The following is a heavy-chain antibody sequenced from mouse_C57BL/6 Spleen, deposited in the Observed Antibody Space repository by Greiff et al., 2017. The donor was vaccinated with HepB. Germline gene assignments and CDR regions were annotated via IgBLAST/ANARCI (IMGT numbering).Heavy chain of an antibody. CDR2: IYPRDGST. V-gene: IGHV1-85*01. J-gene: IGHJ4*01. CDR3: ARRYYGFMDY. CDR1: GYTFTSYD. Sequence: QVHVKQSGPELVKPGASVKLSCKASGYTFTSYDINWVKQRPGQGLEWIGWIYPRDGSTKYNEKFKGKATLTVDTSSSTAYMELHSLTSEDSAVYFCARRYYGFMDYWGQGTSVTVSS. D-gene: IGHD1-1*01.